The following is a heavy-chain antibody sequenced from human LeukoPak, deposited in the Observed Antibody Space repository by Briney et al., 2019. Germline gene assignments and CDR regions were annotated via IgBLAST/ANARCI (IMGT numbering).Heavy chain of an antibody. V-gene: IGHV3-23*01. J-gene: IGHJ5*02. D-gene: IGHD6-19*01. Sequence: GGSLRLSCAASGFTFSSYAMSWVRQAPGKGLEWVSVISGSGGRTYYADSVKGRFTISRDNSKNTLNLQMNSLRAEDTAVYYCAKAGSGWYNCFDPWGQGTLVTVSS. CDR2: ISGSGGRT. CDR3: AKAGSGWYNCFDP. CDR1: GFTFSSYA.